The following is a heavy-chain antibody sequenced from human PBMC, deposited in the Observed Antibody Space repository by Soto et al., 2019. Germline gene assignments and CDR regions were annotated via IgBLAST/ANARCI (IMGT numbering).Heavy chain of an antibody. D-gene: IGHD3-16*02. CDR1: GFTFGDYA. Sequence: HPGGSLRLSCTASGFTFGDYAMSWVRQAPGKGLEWVGFIRSKAYGGTTEYAASVKGRFTISRDDSKSIAYLQMNSLKTEDSAVYYCTRDRNYEYVWGSYRPEGAFDIWGQGTMVTVSS. V-gene: IGHV3-49*04. J-gene: IGHJ3*02. CDR3: TRDRNYEYVWGSYRPEGAFDI. CDR2: IRSKAYGGTT.